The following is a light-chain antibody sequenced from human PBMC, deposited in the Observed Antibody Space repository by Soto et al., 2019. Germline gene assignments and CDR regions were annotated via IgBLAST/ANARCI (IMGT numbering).Light chain of an antibody. CDR1: QSVSTNF. Sequence: EIVLTQSPGTLSLSPGEGATVSCRASQSVSTNFFAWYQQKPGQAPRLLIYGASTRATGIPDRFSGSGSGTDFSLAISRLEPEDLAVYYCQQYGRTSWTFGQGTKVEIK. V-gene: IGKV3-20*01. CDR2: GAS. CDR3: QQYGRTSWT. J-gene: IGKJ1*01.